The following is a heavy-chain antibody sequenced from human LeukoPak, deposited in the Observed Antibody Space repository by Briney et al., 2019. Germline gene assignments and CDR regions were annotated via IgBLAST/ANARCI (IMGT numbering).Heavy chain of an antibody. V-gene: IGHV3-33*06. CDR3: AKSVSGTNGPPFDY. J-gene: IGHJ4*02. Sequence: PVRSLRLSSAASGLTFSSYGMQWVRQGPRRRVWRVSLIWDDGTNKNYADSVKGRFTISRDNSKNTLYLEMNSLRAEDTAVYYCAKSVSGTNGPPFDYWGQGALVTVSS. CDR2: IWDDGTNK. D-gene: IGHD1-14*01. CDR1: GLTFSSYG.